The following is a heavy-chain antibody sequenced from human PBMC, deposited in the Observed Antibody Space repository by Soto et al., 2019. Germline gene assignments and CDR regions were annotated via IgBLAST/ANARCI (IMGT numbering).Heavy chain of an antibody. CDR1: GGSISSYY. CDR2: IYYSGST. CDR3: ARGQIPVTTHKNPLWFGEIDYYYMDV. D-gene: IGHD3-10*01. J-gene: IGHJ6*03. Sequence: SETLSLTCTVSGGSISSYYWSWIRQPPGKGLEWIGYIYYSGSTNYNPSLKSRVTISVDTSKNQFSLKLSSVTAADTAVYYCARGQIPVTTHKNPLWFGEIDYYYMDVWGKGTTVTVSS. V-gene: IGHV4-59*01.